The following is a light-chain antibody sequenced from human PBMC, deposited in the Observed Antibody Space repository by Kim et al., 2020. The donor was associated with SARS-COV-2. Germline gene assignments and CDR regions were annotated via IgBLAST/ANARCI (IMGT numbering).Light chain of an antibody. Sequence: SSELTQDPAVSVALGQTVRITCQGDSLRNYYATWYQQRPGQAPVLVLYGKYNRPSGIPDRFSGSGSGNTASLTITGAQAEDEADYYCNSRDSSGDHVVFGGGTKLTVL. CDR1: SLRNYY. V-gene: IGLV3-19*01. CDR2: GKY. J-gene: IGLJ3*02. CDR3: NSRDSSGDHVV.